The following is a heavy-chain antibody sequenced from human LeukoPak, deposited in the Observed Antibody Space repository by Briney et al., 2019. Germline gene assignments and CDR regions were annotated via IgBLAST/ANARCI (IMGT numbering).Heavy chain of an antibody. V-gene: IGHV3-21*01. Sequence: RGSLRLSCAASGFTFSSYNLNWVRQAPGKGLEWVSSISSSSSYIYYADSVKGRFTISRDNAKNSLYLQMNSLRAEDTAVYYCARYPSLAAAGTELYYFDYWGQGTLVTVSS. CDR1: GFTFSSYN. J-gene: IGHJ4*02. CDR2: ISSSSSYI. CDR3: ARYPSLAAAGTELYYFDY. D-gene: IGHD6-13*01.